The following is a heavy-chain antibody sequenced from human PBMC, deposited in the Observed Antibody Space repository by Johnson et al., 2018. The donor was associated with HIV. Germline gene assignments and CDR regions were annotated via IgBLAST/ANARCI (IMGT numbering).Heavy chain of an antibody. J-gene: IGHJ3*02. Sequence: QVQLVESGGGVVQPGRSLRLSCAAPGFTFSSYAMHWVRQAPGKGLEWVAVISYDGSNKYYADSVTGRFTISRDHSKNTLYLQMNSLRAEDTAVYYCAREGRMDYGAPRAAFDIWGQGTMVIVSS. CDR3: AREGRMDYGAPRAAFDI. V-gene: IGHV3-30-3*01. CDR1: GFTFSSYA. D-gene: IGHD4-17*01. CDR2: ISYDGSNK.